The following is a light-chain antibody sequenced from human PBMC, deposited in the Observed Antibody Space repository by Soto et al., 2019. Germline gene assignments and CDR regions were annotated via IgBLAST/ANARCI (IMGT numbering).Light chain of an antibody. CDR1: QGSGTS. J-gene: IGKJ4*02. CDR2: TAS. V-gene: IGKV1-27*01. Sequence: DIQMTQSPPSLSASVGDSVTITCRASQGSGTSLAWYQQKPGKVPKLLIYTASTLQSVVPSRFSGSGSGTDFTLTISSLQPEDDATYYCQKYSSAPLTFGGGSKVEIK. CDR3: QKYSSAPLT.